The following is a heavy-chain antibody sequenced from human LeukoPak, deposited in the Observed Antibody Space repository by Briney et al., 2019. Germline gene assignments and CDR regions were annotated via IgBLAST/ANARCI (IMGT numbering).Heavy chain of an antibody. Sequence: GGSLRLSCAASGFTFSSYSMNWVRQAPGKGLEWVSYISSSSSTIYYADSVKGRFTISRDNAKNTLYLQMNSLRAEDTAVYYCARPLYYYYYMDVWGKGTTVTVSS. V-gene: IGHV3-48*04. CDR3: ARPLYYYYYMDV. CDR1: GFTFSSYS. J-gene: IGHJ6*03. CDR2: ISSSSSTI.